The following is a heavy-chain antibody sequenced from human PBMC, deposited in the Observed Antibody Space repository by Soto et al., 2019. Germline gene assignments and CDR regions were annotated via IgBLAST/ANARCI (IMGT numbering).Heavy chain of an antibody. CDR1: GYTSTSYG. CDR2: ISAYNGNT. CDR3: AACNKIGRYWYYGLDV. J-gene: IGHJ6*02. Sequence: SVKVSCKASGYTSTSYGISWVRQAPGRGLEWMGWISAYNGNTNYAQKLQGRVTMTTDTSTSTAYMELRSLRSDDTAVYYCAACNKIGRYWYYGLDVWGQGTTVTVSS. D-gene: IGHD2-8*02. V-gene: IGHV1-18*04.